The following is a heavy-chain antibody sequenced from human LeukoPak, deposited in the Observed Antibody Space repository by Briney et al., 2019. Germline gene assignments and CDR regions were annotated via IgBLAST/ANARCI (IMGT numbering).Heavy chain of an antibody. Sequence: AGGSLRLSCAASGFTFSSYAMSWVRQAPGKGLEWVSAISGSGGSTYYADSVKGRFTISRDNSKNTLYLQMNSLRAEDTAVYYCAKDPTYYDFWSGYNYFDYWGQGTLVTVSS. CDR2: ISGSGGST. D-gene: IGHD3-3*01. J-gene: IGHJ4*02. V-gene: IGHV3-23*01. CDR3: AKDPTYYDFWSGYNYFDY. CDR1: GFTFSSYA.